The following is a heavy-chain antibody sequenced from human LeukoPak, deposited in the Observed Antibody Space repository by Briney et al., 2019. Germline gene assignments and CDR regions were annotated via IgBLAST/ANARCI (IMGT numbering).Heavy chain of an antibody. J-gene: IGHJ6*02. V-gene: IGHV4-59*01. Sequence: SETLSLTCTVSGGSISSYYWSWIRQPPGKGLEWIGYIYYSGSTNYNPSLKSRVTISVDTSKNQFSLKLSSVTAADTAVYYCARDPRYYYDSSGYYAGGMDVWGQGTTVTVSS. CDR1: GGSISSYY. CDR3: ARDPRYYYDSSGYYAGGMDV. CDR2: IYYSGST. D-gene: IGHD3-22*01.